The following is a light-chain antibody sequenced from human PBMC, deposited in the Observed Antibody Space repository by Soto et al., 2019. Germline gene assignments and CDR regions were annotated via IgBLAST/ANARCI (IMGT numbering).Light chain of an antibody. Sequence: QSVLTQPPSVSGAPGQRVTISCTGSSSNIGAGYDVHWYQQLPGTAPKLLIYGNSNRPSGVPDRFSGSKSGTSASLAITGLQAEDEVDYYCQSYDSNLSVVFGGGTQLTVL. V-gene: IGLV1-40*01. CDR3: QSYDSNLSVV. CDR2: GNS. J-gene: IGLJ2*01. CDR1: SSNIGAGYD.